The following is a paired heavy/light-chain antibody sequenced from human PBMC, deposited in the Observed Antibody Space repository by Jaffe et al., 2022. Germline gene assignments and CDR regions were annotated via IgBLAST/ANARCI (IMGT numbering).Light chain of an antibody. J-gene: IGKJ2*01. Sequence: DIQMTQSPSSLSASVGDRVTITCRASETIGSYFNWYQLKPGKAPKALIFAASNLESGVPSRFSGSASGTYFTLTISSLQPDDFATYYCQQSKRVPYTFGQGTKLQIK. CDR3: QQSKRVPYT. CDR1: ETIGSY. V-gene: IGKV1-39*01. CDR2: AAS.
Heavy chain of an antibody. CDR2: ISLSGHIT. CDR1: GFTFSNYE. J-gene: IGHJ4*02. Sequence: EVQLVESGGGLLQPGGSVRLSCAASGFTFSNYEMNWVRQAPGKGLEWVSYISLSGHITHYADSLKDRFTIARDDAKNSLYLQINGLRAEDTAIYYCARDRGSGYEDIDSGFDLWGQGTLVTVSS. CDR3: ARDRGSGYEDIDSGFDL. D-gene: IGHD5-12*01. V-gene: IGHV3-48*03.